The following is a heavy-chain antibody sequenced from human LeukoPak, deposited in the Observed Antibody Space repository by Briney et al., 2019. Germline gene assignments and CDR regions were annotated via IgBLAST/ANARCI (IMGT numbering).Heavy chain of an antibody. J-gene: IGHJ3*02. D-gene: IGHD3-16*01. V-gene: IGHV4-59*08. Sequence: SETLSLTCTVSGGSISSYYWSWIRQPPGKGLEWIGYIYYSGSTNYNPSLKSRVTISVDTSKNQFSLKLSSVTAADTAVYYCARFGERITAFDIWGQGTMVTVSS. CDR1: GGSISSYY. CDR2: IYYSGST. CDR3: ARFGERITAFDI.